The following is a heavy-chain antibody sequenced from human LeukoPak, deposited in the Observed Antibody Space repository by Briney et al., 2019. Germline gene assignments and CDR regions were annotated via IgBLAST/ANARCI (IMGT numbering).Heavy chain of an antibody. D-gene: IGHD3-10*01. V-gene: IGHV4-4*07. J-gene: IGHJ6*03. Sequence: PSETLSLTCTVSSVSISSSAYYWGWIRQPAGKGLEWIVRIYTSGSTNYNPSLKSRVTMSVDTSKNQFSLKLSSVTAADTAVYYCARAVGSGSFQTYYYYMDVWGKGTTVTISS. CDR3: ARAVGSGSFQTYYYYMDV. CDR1: SVSISSSAYY. CDR2: IYTSGST.